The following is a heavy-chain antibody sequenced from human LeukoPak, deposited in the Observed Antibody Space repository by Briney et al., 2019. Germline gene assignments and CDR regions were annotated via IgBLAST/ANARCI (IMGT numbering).Heavy chain of an antibody. Sequence: QASETLSLTCTVSGGSISGYFWSWIRQPPGQGLEWIAYMYYSGSTNYNPTLKSRVTVSVDTSKNHFSLKMSSVTAADTAVYYCARSPPPYYYGSGSSVNYFDCWGPGTLVTVSS. D-gene: IGHD3-10*01. J-gene: IGHJ4*02. CDR1: GGSISGYF. CDR2: MYYSGST. V-gene: IGHV4-59*01. CDR3: ARSPPPYYYGSGSSVNYFDC.